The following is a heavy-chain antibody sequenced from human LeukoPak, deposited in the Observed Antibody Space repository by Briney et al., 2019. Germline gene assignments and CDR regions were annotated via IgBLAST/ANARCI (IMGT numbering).Heavy chain of an antibody. J-gene: IGHJ4*02. V-gene: IGHV3-48*03. CDR3: ARAYYYDSSGSDY. CDR2: ISSSGSTI. D-gene: IGHD3-22*01. Sequence: GGSLRLSCAASGFTFSSYEMNWVRQAPGKGLEWVSYISSSGSTIYYADSVKGRFTISRDNAKNSLYLQMNSLRAEDMAVYYCARAYYYDSSGSDYWGQGTLVTVSS. CDR1: GFTFSSYE.